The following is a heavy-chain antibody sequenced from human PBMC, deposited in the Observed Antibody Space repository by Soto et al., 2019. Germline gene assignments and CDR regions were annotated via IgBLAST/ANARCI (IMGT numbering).Heavy chain of an antibody. CDR2: INAGNGNT. D-gene: IGHD2-2*01. V-gene: IGHV1-3*01. CDR1: GYTFTSYA. Sequence: QVQLVQSGAEVKKPGASVKVSCKASGYTFTSYAMHWVRQAPGQRLEWMGWINAGNGNTKYSPKFQGRVTITRDTSASTAYMELSSLRSEDTAVYYSASDSPAYASSTSCNSCYYGMDVWGPGTTVTVSS. J-gene: IGHJ6*02. CDR3: ASDSPAYASSTSCNSCYYGMDV.